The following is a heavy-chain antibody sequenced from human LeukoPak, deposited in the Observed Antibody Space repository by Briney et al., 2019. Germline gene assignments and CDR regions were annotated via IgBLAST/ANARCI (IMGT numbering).Heavy chain of an antibody. CDR1: GFTFNSYG. J-gene: IGHJ3*02. V-gene: IGHV3-30*02. Sequence: GGSLRLSCAASGFTFNSYGMNWVRQAPGKGLEWVAFIQYDGSNKYYADSVKGRFTISRDNSKNTLYLQMNSLRAEDTAVYYCAKSSVLGFLAGVGNAFDIWGQGTMVTVSS. CDR3: AKSSVLGFLAGVGNAFDI. D-gene: IGHD3-3*01. CDR2: IQYDGSNK.